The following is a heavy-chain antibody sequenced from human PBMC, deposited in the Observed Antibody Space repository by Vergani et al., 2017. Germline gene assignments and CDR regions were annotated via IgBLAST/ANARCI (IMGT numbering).Heavy chain of an antibody. CDR2: LSTTGGA. J-gene: IGHJ4*02. CDR3: ARMGGYDEGDAFRIGYFDS. Sequence: QVKLQESGPGLVKPSETLSLTCHVFGVSVTDYNCNWIRQAPGKGLEWIGSLSTTGGATHASHNPSLKSRVPISVDTSKSQFSLRLTSVTAADSAIYYCARMGGYDEGDAFRIGYFDSWGPGILVTVSS. V-gene: IGHV4-4*09. CDR1: GVSVTDYN. D-gene: IGHD3-22*01.